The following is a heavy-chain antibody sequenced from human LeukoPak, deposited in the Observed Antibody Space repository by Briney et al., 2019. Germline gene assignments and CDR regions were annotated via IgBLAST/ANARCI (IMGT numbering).Heavy chain of an antibody. D-gene: IGHD3-10*01. CDR1: GCSFTSYW. CDR2: IYPGDSDT. V-gene: IGHV5-51*06. CDR3: ARAHRTAYYYGSGSYYAY. J-gene: IGHJ4*02. Sequence: GESLKISCKGSGCSFTSYWIGWVRQMPGKGLEWMGIIYPGDSDTRYSPSFQGQVTISADKSICTAYLQWSSLKASDTAMYYCARAHRTAYYYGSGSYYAYWGQGTLVTVSS.